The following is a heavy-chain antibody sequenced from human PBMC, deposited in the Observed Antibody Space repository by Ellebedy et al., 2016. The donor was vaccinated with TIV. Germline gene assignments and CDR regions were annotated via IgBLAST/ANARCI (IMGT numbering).Heavy chain of an antibody. Sequence: ASVKVSXXASGYTFTSYYMHWVRQAPGQGLEWMGIINPSGGSTSYAQKFQGRVTMTRDTSTSTVYMELSSLRSEDTAVYYCTTTYGDYVFDYWGQGTLVTVSS. J-gene: IGHJ4*02. CDR1: GYTFTSYY. CDR2: INPSGGST. D-gene: IGHD4-17*01. CDR3: TTTYGDYVFDY. V-gene: IGHV1-46*01.